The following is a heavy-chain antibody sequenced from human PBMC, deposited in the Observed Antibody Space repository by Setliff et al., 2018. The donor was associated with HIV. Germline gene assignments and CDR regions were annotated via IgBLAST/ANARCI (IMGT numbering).Heavy chain of an antibody. CDR2: ISSDGSDK. Sequence: GGSLRLSCAASGFAFRNHIFHWVRQAPGKGLEWVAIISSDGSDKNYADSVKGRFTVSRDNSKNTLYLQMNSLRGEDTAVYYCSRHLGYCSTTNSCWGQGTPVTVSS. CDR1: GFAFRNHI. V-gene: IGHV3-30*01. J-gene: IGHJ4*02. D-gene: IGHD2-2*03. CDR3: SRHLGYCSTTNSC.